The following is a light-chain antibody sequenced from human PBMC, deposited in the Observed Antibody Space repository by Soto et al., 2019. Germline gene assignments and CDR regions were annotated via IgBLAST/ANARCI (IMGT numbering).Light chain of an antibody. V-gene: IGKV3-20*01. CDR3: QQYASSPALN. J-gene: IGKJ4*01. CDR2: GAS. Sequence: ETVMTQSPVTMSVPPAYRVTLSCRSSQSVSSNYLAWYQHRPGQAPRLLIYGASSRATSIPDRFSGSGSGTDFTLTINRLEPEDFAVYYCQQYASSPALNCGGGTKGDIK. CDR1: QSVSSNY.